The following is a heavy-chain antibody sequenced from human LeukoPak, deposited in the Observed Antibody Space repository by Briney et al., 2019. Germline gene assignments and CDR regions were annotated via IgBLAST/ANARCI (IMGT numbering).Heavy chain of an antibody. Sequence: SETLSLTYTVSGGSISSSSYYWGWIRQPPGKGLEWIGSIYYSGSTYYNPSLKSRVTISVDTSKNQFSLKLSSVTAADTAVYYCARDLGYCSSTSCYLDAFDIWGQGTMVTVSS. D-gene: IGHD2-2*01. CDR3: ARDLGYCSSTSCYLDAFDI. J-gene: IGHJ3*02. V-gene: IGHV4-39*07. CDR1: GGSISSSSYY. CDR2: IYYSGST.